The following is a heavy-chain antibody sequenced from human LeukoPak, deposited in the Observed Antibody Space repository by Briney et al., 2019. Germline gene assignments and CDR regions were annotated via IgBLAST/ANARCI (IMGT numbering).Heavy chain of an antibody. J-gene: IGHJ2*01. Sequence: ASVKVSCKASGYTFTSYGISWVRQAPGQGLEWMGRISAYNGNTNYAQKLQGRVTMTTDTSTSTAYMELRSLRSDDTAVYYCARVMGGDSPFYWYFDLWGRGTLVTVSS. D-gene: IGHD4-17*01. CDR1: GYTFTSYG. CDR3: ARVMGGDSPFYWYFDL. CDR2: ISAYNGNT. V-gene: IGHV1-18*01.